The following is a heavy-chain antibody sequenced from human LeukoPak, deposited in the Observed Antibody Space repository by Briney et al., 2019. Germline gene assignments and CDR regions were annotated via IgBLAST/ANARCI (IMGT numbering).Heavy chain of an antibody. J-gene: IGHJ4*02. CDR2: IYWNDDK. CDR1: GGSISSAGYS. CDR3: AHATPPHVWSYYGVYFDY. D-gene: IGHD1-26*01. V-gene: IGHV2-5*01. Sequence: ETLSLTCAVSGGSISSAGYSWGWIRQPPGKALEWLALIYWNDDKRYSPSLKSRLTITKDTSKNQVVLTMTNMDPVDTATYYCAHATPPHVWSYYGVYFDYWGQGTLVTVSS.